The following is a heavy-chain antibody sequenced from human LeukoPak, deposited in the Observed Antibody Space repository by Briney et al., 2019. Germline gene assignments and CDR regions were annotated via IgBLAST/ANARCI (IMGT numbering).Heavy chain of an antibody. CDR1: GYTFTAYY. J-gene: IGHJ4*02. V-gene: IGHV1-2*02. D-gene: IGHD1-14*01. CDR3: TRDDHGLLDY. Sequence: ASMKVSCKTSGYTFTAYYIHWVRQAPGQGLEWMGWVSPKTGATKYAQNFQGRVTMTRDTSVSTVYMDLSGLTSDDTAIYFCTRDDHGLLDYWGQGTLVTVSS. CDR2: VSPKTGAT.